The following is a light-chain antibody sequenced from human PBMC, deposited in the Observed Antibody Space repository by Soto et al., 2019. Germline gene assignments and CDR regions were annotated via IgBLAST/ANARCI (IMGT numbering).Light chain of an antibody. CDR2: AAS. Sequence: DIQMTQSPSSLSAFVGDRVTITCRASQGISNYLAWFQQKPGKAPKSLIYAASNLQSGVPSKFSGRGSGTEFSLTISSLQPEDFGTYYCQQYKSYPPTFGQGTKVEIK. CDR1: QGISNY. V-gene: IGKV1-16*02. CDR3: QQYKSYPPT. J-gene: IGKJ1*01.